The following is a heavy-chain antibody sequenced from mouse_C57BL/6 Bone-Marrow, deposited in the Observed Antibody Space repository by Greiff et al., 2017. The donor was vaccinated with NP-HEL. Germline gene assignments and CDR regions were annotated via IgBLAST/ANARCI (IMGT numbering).Heavy chain of an antibody. CDR2: INPYNGGT. CDR3: ARGDYDGYWYFDV. D-gene: IGHD2-4*01. CDR1: GYTFTDYY. J-gene: IGHJ1*03. Sequence: EVKLVESGPVLVKPGASVKMSCKASGYTFTDYYMNWVKQSHGKSLEWIGVINPYNGGTSYNQKFKGKATLTVDKSSSTAYMELNSLTSEDSAVYYGARGDYDGYWYFDVWGTGTTVTVSS. V-gene: IGHV1-19*01.